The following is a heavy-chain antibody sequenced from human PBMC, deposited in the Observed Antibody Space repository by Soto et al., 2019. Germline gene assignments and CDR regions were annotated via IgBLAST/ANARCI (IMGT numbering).Heavy chain of an antibody. CDR2: ITSSSSYI. CDR3: VRARSTDSRPDY. Sequence: EVQLVESGGGLVKPGGSLSLSCAASGFTFSLYSMIWVRQAPGKGLEWVASITSSSSYIYYEDSLKGRFTISRDNAKNSLFLQLDSLRAEDTAVYFCVRARSTDSRPDYWGQGTLVTVSS. D-gene: IGHD3-22*01. CDR1: GFTFSLYS. V-gene: IGHV3-21*01. J-gene: IGHJ4*02.